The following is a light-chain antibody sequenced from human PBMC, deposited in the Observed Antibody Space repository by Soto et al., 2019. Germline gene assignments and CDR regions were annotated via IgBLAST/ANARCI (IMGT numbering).Light chain of an antibody. CDR1: SSDVGGYNY. CDR2: EVS. CDR3: SSGSSVSFSV. V-gene: IGLV2-14*01. Sequence: QSALTQPASVSGSPGQSITISCTGTSSDVGGYNYVSWYQQRPGKAPKLIIYEVSDGPSGVSNRFSGSKSGNTASLIISGLQTEDEADYYCSSGSSVSFSVFGTGTKVTVL. J-gene: IGLJ1*01.